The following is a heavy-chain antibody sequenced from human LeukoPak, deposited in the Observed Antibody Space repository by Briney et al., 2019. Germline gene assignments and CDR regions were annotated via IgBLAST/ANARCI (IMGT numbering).Heavy chain of an antibody. V-gene: IGHV3-23*01. CDR3: ASGSSPDV. CDR1: GFTFSSYA. D-gene: IGHD5-12*01. J-gene: IGHJ6*04. Sequence: GGSLRLSCAASGFTFSSYAMSWVRQAPGKGLEWVSAISGSGGSTYYADSVKGRFTISRDNSNNTLYLQMGSLRTEDMAVYYCASGSSPDVWGKGTTVTVSS. CDR2: ISGSGGST.